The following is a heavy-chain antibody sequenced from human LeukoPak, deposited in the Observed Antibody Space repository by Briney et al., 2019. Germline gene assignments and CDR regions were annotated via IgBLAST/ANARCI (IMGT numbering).Heavy chain of an antibody. V-gene: IGHV3-30*18. Sequence: PGGSLRLSCAASGFTFSSYGMHWVRQAPGKGLEWVAVISYDGSNKYYADSVKGRFTISRDNSKNTLYLQMNSLRAEDTAVYYCVKDAEGYSYGLDYYDSSGYYYFDYWGQGTLVTVSS. D-gene: IGHD3-22*01. CDR1: GFTFSSYG. CDR2: ISYDGSNK. J-gene: IGHJ4*02. CDR3: VKDAEGYSYGLDYYDSSGYYYFDY.